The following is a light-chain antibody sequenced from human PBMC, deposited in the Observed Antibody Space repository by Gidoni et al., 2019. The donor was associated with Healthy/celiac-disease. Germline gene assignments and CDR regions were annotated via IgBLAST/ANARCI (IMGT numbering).Light chain of an antibody. J-gene: IGLJ2*01. Sequence: SYELTQPPSVSVSPGQTASIPCSGDKLGDKYACWYQQKPGQSPVLVIYQDSKRPSGIPERFSGSNSGNTATLTISGTQAMDEADYYCQAWDSSTAHVVFGGGTKLTVL. CDR3: QAWDSSTAHVV. CDR1: KLGDKY. CDR2: QDS. V-gene: IGLV3-1*01.